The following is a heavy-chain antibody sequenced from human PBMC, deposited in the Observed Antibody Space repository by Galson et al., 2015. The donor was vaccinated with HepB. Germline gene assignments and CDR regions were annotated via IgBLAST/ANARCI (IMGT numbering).Heavy chain of an antibody. D-gene: IGHD6-13*01. CDR3: ARVGFGAGKDPLYYYYGMDV. CDR2: ISAYNGNT. J-gene: IGHJ6*02. Sequence: SVKVSCKASGYTFTSYGISWVRQAPGQGLEWMGWISAYNGNTNYAQKLQGRVTMTTDTSTSTAYMELRSLRSDDTAVYYCARVGFGAGKDPLYYYYGMDVWGQGTTVTVSS. V-gene: IGHV1-18*01. CDR1: GYTFTSYG.